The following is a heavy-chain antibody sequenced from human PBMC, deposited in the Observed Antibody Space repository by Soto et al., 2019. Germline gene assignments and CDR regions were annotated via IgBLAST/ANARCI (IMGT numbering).Heavy chain of an antibody. V-gene: IGHV1-8*01. CDR2: MNPNSGNT. J-gene: IGHJ4*02. Sequence: QVPLVQSGAEVKKPGASVKVSCKASGYTFTSYDINWVRQATGQGLEWMGWMNPNSGNTGYAQKFQGRVTLTRNTSISTAYMELSSLRSEDTAVYYCAREHSNSWRFDYWGQGTLVTVSS. D-gene: IGHD6-13*01. CDR1: GYTFTSYD. CDR3: AREHSNSWRFDY.